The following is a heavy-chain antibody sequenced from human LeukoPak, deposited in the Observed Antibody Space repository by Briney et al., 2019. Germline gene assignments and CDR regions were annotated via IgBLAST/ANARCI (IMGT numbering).Heavy chain of an antibody. V-gene: IGHV3-23*01. CDR1: GFTFSSYA. D-gene: IGHD6-13*01. CDR3: AKGQQLVFELDY. Sequence: LAGGSLRLSCAASGFTFSSYAMSWVRQAPGKGLEWVSAISGTGGSTYYADSVKGRFTISRDNSKNTLYLQMNSLRAEDTAVYYCAKGQQLVFELDYWGQGTLVTVSS. CDR2: ISGTGGST. J-gene: IGHJ4*02.